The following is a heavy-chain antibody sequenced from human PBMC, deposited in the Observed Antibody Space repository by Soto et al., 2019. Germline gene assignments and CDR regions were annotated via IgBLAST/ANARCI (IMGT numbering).Heavy chain of an antibody. CDR1: GFTFSSYA. V-gene: IGHV3-30-3*01. Sequence: QVQLVESGGGVVQPGRSLRLSCAASGFTFSSYAMHWVRQAPGKGLEWVAVISYDGSNKYYADSVKGRFTISRDNSKNTLYLQMNSLRAEDKAVYSCARAYEGDYFDYGGQGTLVTVSS. CDR2: ISYDGSNK. CDR3: ARAYEGDYFDY. J-gene: IGHJ4*02. D-gene: IGHD3-16*01.